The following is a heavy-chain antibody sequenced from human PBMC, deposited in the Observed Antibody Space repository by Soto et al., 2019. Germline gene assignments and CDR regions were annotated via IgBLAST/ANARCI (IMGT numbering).Heavy chain of an antibody. CDR2: IYYSGST. D-gene: IGHD2-2*01. CDR1: GGSISSSSYY. CDR3: ARHVHSTDIVVVPAAQNAFDS. J-gene: IGHJ3*02. V-gene: IGHV4-39*01. Sequence: QLQLQESGPGLVKPSETLSLTCTVSGGSISSSSYYWGWIRQPPGKGLEWIGSIYYSGSTYYNPSLQSRVTIAVDTSKNQFSLKLSSLTAADTAVYYCARHVHSTDIVVVPAAQNAFDSWGQGTMVTVSS.